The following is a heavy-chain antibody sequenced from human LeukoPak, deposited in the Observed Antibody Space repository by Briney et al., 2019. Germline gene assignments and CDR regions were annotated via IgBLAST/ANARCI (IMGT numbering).Heavy chain of an antibody. J-gene: IGHJ4*02. CDR1: GVSISSGDYY. CDR2: IYYSGST. V-gene: IGHV4-30-4*01. Sequence: SETLSLTCTVSGVSISSGDYYWSWIRQPPGKGLEWIGYIYYSGSTYYNPSLKSRVTRSVDTSKNQFSLKLSSVTAADTAVYYCAREVSRWPYYFDYWGQGTLVTVSS. CDR3: AREVSRWPYYFDY. D-gene: IGHD4-23*01.